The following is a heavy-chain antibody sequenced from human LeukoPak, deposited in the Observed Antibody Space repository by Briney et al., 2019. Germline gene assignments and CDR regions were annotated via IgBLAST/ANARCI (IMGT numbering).Heavy chain of an antibody. CDR3: ARGARVRGANNYYMDV. CDR2: ITSGSSHI. V-gene: IGHV3-21*01. CDR1: GFTFSSYN. D-gene: IGHD3-10*01. J-gene: IGHJ6*03. Sequence: GGSLRLSCAASGFTFSSYNMNWVRQTPGQGLEWVSSITSGSSHIYYADSVKGRFTISRDNAKNSLYLQMNSLRAEDTAVYYCARGARVRGANNYYMDVWGKGTTVTVSS.